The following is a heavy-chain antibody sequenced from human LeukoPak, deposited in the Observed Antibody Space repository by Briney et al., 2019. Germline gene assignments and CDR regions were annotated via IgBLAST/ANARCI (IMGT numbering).Heavy chain of an antibody. V-gene: IGHV4-39*01. CDR1: GASLSNSRSY. CDR2: IFFTETT. J-gene: IGHJ4*02. CDR3: ARGKNFCSDSQCRGDYFAS. D-gene: IGHD3-3*01. Sequence: SETLSLTCTVSGASLSNSRSYWGWIRQSPGTGLEWIGSIFFTETTYYHPSLKTRVRIFFHTSQNQFSLRLTSVTAADTAIYYCARGKNFCSDSQCRGDYFASWGQGTLVSVSS.